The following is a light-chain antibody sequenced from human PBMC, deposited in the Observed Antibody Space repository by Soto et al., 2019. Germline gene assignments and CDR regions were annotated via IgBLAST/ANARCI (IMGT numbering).Light chain of an antibody. CDR3: SSYTTSNTRQIV. Sequence: QSALTQPASVSGSPGQSITISCTGTSSDVGGYNYVSWYQQHQGKAPKLMIYDVSNRPSGVSNRFSGSKSGNTASLTISGLQPEDEADYYCSSYTTSNTRQIVFGTGTKMTVL. CDR2: DVS. V-gene: IGLV2-14*03. J-gene: IGLJ1*01. CDR1: SSDVGGYNY.